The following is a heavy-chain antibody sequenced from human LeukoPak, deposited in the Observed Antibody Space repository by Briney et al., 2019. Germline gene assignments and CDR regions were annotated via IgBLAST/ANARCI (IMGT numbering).Heavy chain of an antibody. Sequence: GASVKVSCKASGYTFTGYYMHWVRQAPGQGLEWMGWINPNSGGTNYAQKFQGRVTMTTDTSTSTAYMELRSLRSDDTAVYYCATWRYCSGGHCSGNYYMDVWGKGTTVTVSS. D-gene: IGHD2-15*01. CDR2: INPNSGGT. CDR3: ATWRYCSGGHCSGNYYMDV. V-gene: IGHV1-2*02. CDR1: GYTFTGYY. J-gene: IGHJ6*03.